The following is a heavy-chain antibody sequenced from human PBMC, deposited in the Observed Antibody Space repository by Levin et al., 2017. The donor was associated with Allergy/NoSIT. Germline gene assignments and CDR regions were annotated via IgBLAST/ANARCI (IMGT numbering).Heavy chain of an antibody. J-gene: IGHJ4*02. V-gene: IGHV1-8*01. Sequence: ASVKVSCKASGYNFITHDITWVRQGAGQGLEWMGWTNPINGVTGYAQKFQGRVTMTRDTSISTAYMELSSLTSEDTAGYYCARGNFLDTHAWHRAAADDWGQGTLVTVSS. CDR3: ARGNFLDTHAWHRAAADD. CDR1: GYNFITHD. CDR2: TNPINGVT. D-gene: IGHD1-1*01.